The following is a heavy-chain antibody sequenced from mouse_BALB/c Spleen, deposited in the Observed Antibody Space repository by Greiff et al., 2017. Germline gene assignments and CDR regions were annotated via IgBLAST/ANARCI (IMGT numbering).Heavy chain of an antibody. CDR3: ARDDLDY. CDR1: GFNIKDTY. D-gene: IGHD2-3*01. J-gene: IGHJ4*01. CDR2: IDPANGNT. Sequence: EVKLVESGAELVRSGASVKLSCTASGFNIKDTYMHWVKQRPEQGLEWIGRIDPANGNTKYDPKFQGKATITADTSSNTAYLQLSSLTSEDTAVYYCARDDLDYWGQGTSVTVSS. V-gene: IGHV14-3*02.